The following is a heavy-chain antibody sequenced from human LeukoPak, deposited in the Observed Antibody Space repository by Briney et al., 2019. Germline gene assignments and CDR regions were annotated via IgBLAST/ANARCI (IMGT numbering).Heavy chain of an antibody. V-gene: IGHV4-34*01. CDR2: INHSGST. J-gene: IGHJ4*02. CDR1: GGSFSGYY. Sequence: PSETLSLTCAVYGGSFSGYYWSWIRQPPGKGLEWIGEINHSGSTNYNPSLKGRVTISVDTSKNQFSLKLSSVTAADTAVYYCVREANPGIVAPYDYWGQGTLVTVSS. CDR3: VREANPGIVAPYDY. D-gene: IGHD1-26*01.